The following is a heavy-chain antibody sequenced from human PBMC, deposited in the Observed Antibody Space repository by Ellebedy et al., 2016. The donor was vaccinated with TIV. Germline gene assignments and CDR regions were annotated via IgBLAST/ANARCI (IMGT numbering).Heavy chain of an antibody. Sequence: SETLSLXXTVSGGSISSYYWSWIRQPPGKGLEWIGYIYYSGSTNYNPSLKSRVTISVDKSKNQFSLKLSSVTAADTAVYYCARGPPVDIFMWYFDYWGQGTLVTVSS. CDR1: GGSISSYY. D-gene: IGHD3-9*01. V-gene: IGHV4-59*12. CDR3: ARGPPVDIFMWYFDY. CDR2: IYYSGST. J-gene: IGHJ4*02.